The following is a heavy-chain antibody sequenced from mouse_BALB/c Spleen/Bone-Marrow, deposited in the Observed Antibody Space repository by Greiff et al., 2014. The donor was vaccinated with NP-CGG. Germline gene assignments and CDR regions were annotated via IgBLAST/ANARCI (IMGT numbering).Heavy chain of an antibody. D-gene: IGHD1-1*01. CDR3: VRSGSSSGYFDY. Sequence: DVKLVESGGGLVQPGGSRKLSCAASGFTFSSFGMHWVRQAPEKGLEWVAYISSGSSTIYYGDTVMGRFTISRDNPKNTLFLQMTRLRSEDTATYYCVRSGSSSGYFDYWGQGTTLTVSS. CDR1: GFTFSSFG. J-gene: IGHJ2*01. CDR2: ISSGSSTI. V-gene: IGHV5-17*02.